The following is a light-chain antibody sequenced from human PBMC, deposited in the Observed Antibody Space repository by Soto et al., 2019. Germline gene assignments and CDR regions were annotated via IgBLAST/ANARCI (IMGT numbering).Light chain of an antibody. Sequence: QSVLTQPPSVSGAPGHRVTISCAGSSSNIGANYAVHWYQQLPGTAPKLLIFDYNKRPSGVPDRFSGSKSGTSASLAITGLQAEDEADYYCQTYDRSLTGWVFGTGTKLTVL. CDR3: QTYDRSLTGWV. CDR1: SSNIGANYA. V-gene: IGLV1-40*01. J-gene: IGLJ1*01. CDR2: DYN.